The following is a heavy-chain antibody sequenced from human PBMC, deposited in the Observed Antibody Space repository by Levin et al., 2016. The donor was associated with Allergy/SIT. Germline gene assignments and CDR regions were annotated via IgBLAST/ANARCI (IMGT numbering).Heavy chain of an antibody. CDR2: INAGNGNT. V-gene: IGHV1-3*01. D-gene: IGHD6-19*01. Sequence: WVRQAPGQRLEWMGWINAGNGNTKYSQKFQGRVTITRDTSASTAYMELSSLRSEDTAVYYCARRHALAVAGTRYYYYGMDVWGQGTTVTVSS. CDR3: ARRHALAVAGTRYYYYGMDV. J-gene: IGHJ6*02.